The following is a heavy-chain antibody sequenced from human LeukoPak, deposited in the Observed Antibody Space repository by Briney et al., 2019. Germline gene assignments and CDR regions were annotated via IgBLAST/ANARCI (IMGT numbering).Heavy chain of an antibody. CDR2: ISYDGSNK. CDR3: AKDQYDSGLFDY. D-gene: IGHD3-22*01. V-gene: IGHV3-30-3*01. Sequence: GGSLRLSCAASGFTFSSYAMHWVRQAPGKGLEWVAVISYDGSNKYYADSVKGRFTISRDNSKNTLYLQMNSLRAEDTAVYYCAKDQYDSGLFDYWGQGTLVTVSS. J-gene: IGHJ4*02. CDR1: GFTFSSYA.